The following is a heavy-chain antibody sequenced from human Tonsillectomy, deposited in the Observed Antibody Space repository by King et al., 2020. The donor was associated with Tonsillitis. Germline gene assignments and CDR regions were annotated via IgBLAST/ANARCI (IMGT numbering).Heavy chain of an antibody. Sequence: VQLVESGGGLVQPGGSLRLSCAASGFTFSSYAMSWVRQAPGKGLEWVSVIYSGGSSTYYADSVKGRFTISRDNSKNTLYLQMNSLRAEDTAVYYCNYYDSSGYSSFDYWGQGTLVTVSS. D-gene: IGHD3-22*01. J-gene: IGHJ4*02. V-gene: IGHV3-23*03. CDR1: GFTFSSYA. CDR3: NYYDSSGYSSFDY. CDR2: IYSGGSST.